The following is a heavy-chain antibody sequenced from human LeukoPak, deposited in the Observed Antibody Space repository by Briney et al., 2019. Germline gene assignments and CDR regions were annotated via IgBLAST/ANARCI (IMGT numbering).Heavy chain of an antibody. V-gene: IGHV4-59*01. Sequence: SETLSLTCTVSGGSISSYYWSWIRQPPGKGLEWIGYIYYSGSTNYNPSLKSRVTISVDTSKNQFSLKLSSVTAADTAVYYCARGGTFSSNWGQGTLVTVSS. CDR2: IYYSGST. CDR1: GGSISSYY. CDR3: ARGGTFSSN. J-gene: IGHJ4*02.